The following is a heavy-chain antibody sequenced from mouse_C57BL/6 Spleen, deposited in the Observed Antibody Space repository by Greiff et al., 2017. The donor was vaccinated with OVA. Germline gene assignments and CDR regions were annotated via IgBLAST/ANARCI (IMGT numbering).Heavy chain of an antibody. V-gene: IGHV5-17*01. Sequence: DVKLVESGGGLVKPGGSLKLSCAASGFTFSDYGMHWVRQAPEKGLEWVAYISSGSSTIYYADTVKGRFTISRDNAKNTLFLQMTSLRSEDTAMYYCARGDYDYDGRGFAYWGQGTLVTVSA. J-gene: IGHJ3*01. D-gene: IGHD2-4*01. CDR1: GFTFSDYG. CDR2: ISSGSSTI. CDR3: ARGDYDYDGRGFAY.